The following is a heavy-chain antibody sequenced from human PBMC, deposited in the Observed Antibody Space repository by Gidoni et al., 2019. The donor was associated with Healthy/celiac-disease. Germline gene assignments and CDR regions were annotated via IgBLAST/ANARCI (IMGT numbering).Heavy chain of an antibody. Sequence: EVQLVESGGGLVQPGRSLSLSCAASGFTFDAYAMHWVRQAPGKGLEWVSGISLNSGSIGYADSVKGRFTISRDNAKNSLYLQMNSLRAEDTALYYCAKDKGIDYGGKKAFDIWGQGTMVTVSS. CDR3: AKDKGIDYGGKKAFDI. CDR2: ISLNSGSI. CDR1: GFTFDAYA. J-gene: IGHJ3*02. D-gene: IGHD4-17*01. V-gene: IGHV3-9*01.